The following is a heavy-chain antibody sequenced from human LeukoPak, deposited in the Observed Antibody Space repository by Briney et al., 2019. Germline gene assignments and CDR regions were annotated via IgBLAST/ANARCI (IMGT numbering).Heavy chain of an antibody. J-gene: IGHJ4*02. D-gene: IGHD1-26*01. CDR1: GYSINSGYY. V-gene: IGHV4-38-2*01. CDR2: ISHGGST. Sequence: SETLSLTCAVSGYSINSGYYWGWIRQPPGKGLEWIVSISHGGSTYYNPALKSRVTTSVDTSKNQFSLKLTSVTAADTAVYYCARRTSNPVGAIDYWGQGALVTVSS. CDR3: ARRTSNPVGAIDY.